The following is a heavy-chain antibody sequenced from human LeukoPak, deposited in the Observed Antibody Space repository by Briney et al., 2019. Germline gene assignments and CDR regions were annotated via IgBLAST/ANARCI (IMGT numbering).Heavy chain of an antibody. D-gene: IGHD6-19*01. Sequence: PGGSLRLSCAASGFTFSSSEMNWVRQAPGKGLEWFSYISGSGTSIYYAEYVKGRFTISRDNAKNSLYLQMNSLRAEDTAVYYCVRDRASSGWYFWGQGTLVTVSS. V-gene: IGHV3-48*03. CDR2: ISGSGTSI. CDR1: GFTFSSSE. CDR3: VRDRASSGWYF. J-gene: IGHJ4*02.